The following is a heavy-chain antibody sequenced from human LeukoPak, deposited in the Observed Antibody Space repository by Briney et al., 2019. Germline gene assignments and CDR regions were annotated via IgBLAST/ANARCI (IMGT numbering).Heavy chain of an antibody. Sequence: NPSETLSLTCTVSGGSISGYFWSWIRQPPGKGLEWIGYISTSGSTNYNPPLTSRVTMSVDTSTNQFSLRLSSVTAADTAVYYCARHLNANCNFDLWGRGTLVTVSS. J-gene: IGHJ2*01. CDR1: GGSISGYF. CDR2: ISTSGST. D-gene: IGHD1-1*01. V-gene: IGHV4-4*09. CDR3: ARHLNANCNFDL.